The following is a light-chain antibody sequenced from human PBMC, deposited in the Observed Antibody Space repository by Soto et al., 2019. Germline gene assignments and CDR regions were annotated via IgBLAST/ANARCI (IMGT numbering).Light chain of an antibody. V-gene: IGKV3-20*01. J-gene: IGKJ2*01. CDR2: GAS. CDR3: HQYGSSPPYT. CDR1: QSISSTY. Sequence: EIVLTQSPGTLSLSPGERATLSCRASQSISSTYLGWYQQRPGQAPRLLIYGASSRATGIPDRFSGSGSGTDFTLTISRLEPEDFAVYYCHQYGSSPPYTFGQGTKLEIK.